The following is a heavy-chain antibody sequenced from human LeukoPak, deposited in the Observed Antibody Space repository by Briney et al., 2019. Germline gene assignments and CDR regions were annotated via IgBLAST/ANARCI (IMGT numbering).Heavy chain of an antibody. Sequence: SETLSLTCTVSGGSMISTNYYWAWIRQPPGKGLEYIGTVYYSGSTYYNPSLKSRVTMSVDTSKNQFSLKLSSVTAADTAVYYCARARGGFDYWGQGTLVTVSS. J-gene: IGHJ4*02. CDR2: VYYSGST. CDR1: GGSMISTNYY. D-gene: IGHD3-16*01. CDR3: ARARGGFDY. V-gene: IGHV4-39*07.